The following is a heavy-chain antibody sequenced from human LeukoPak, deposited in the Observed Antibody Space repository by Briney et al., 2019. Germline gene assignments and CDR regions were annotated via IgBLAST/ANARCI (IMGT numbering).Heavy chain of an antibody. CDR1: GGSISSYY. D-gene: IGHD2-21*02. J-gene: IGHJ4*02. CDR2: IYYSGST. CDR3: AASQLVVVTALDY. V-gene: IGHV4-59*01. Sequence: PSETLSLTCTVSGGSISSYYWSWIRQPPGKGLEWIGYIYYSGSTNHNPSLKSRVTISVDTSKNQFSLKLSSVTAADTAVYYCAASQLVVVTALDYWGQGTLVTVSS.